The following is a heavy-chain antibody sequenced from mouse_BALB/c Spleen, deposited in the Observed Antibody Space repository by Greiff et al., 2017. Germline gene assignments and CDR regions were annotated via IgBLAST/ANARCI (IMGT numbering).Heavy chain of an antibody. V-gene: IGHV1-7*01. CDR1: GYTFTSYW. J-gene: IGHJ2*01. CDR3: ARSVYY. CDR2: INPSTGYT. Sequence: QVQLQQSGAELAKPGASVKMSCKASGYTFTSYWMHWVKQRPGQGLEWIGYINPSTGYTEYNQKFKDQATLTADKSSSTAYMQLSSLTSEDSAVYYCARSVYYWGQGTTLTVSS.